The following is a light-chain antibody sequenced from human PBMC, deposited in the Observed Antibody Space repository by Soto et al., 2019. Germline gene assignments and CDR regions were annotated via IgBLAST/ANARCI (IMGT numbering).Light chain of an antibody. Sequence: EIVLTQSPATLSLSPGERATLSCRASQSVSSYLAWYQQKPGQAPRLLINDASNRATGIPARFSGSGSGTDFTLTISSLEPEDFAVYYCQQRSNSPPLTFGGGTKVEIK. CDR3: QQRSNSPPLT. J-gene: IGKJ4*01. CDR1: QSVSSY. V-gene: IGKV3-11*01. CDR2: DAS.